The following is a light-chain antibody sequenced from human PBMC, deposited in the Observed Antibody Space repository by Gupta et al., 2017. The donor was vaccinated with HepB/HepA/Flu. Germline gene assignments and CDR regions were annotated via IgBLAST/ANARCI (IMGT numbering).Light chain of an antibody. CDR1: QSISSY. V-gene: IGKV1-39*01. Sequence: DIQMTQSPSSLSASAGDRVTITCRASQSISSYLNWYQQKPGKAPKLLIYAASSLQSGVPSRFSGSGSGTDFTLTISSLQPEDFATYYCQQSYSTPWTCGQGTKVEIK. CDR2: AAS. J-gene: IGKJ1*01. CDR3: QQSYSTPWT.